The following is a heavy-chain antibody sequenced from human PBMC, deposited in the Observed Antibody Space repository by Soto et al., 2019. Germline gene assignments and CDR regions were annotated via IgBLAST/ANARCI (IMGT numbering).Heavy chain of an antibody. Sequence: GASVKVSCKASGYTFTSYAMHWVRQAPGQRLEWMGWINAGNGNTKYSQKFQGRVTITRDTSASTAYMELSSLRSEDTAVYYCARDLGSSWYLGYWGQGTLVTVSS. CDR3: ARDLGSSWYLGY. V-gene: IGHV1-3*01. CDR2: INAGNGNT. D-gene: IGHD6-13*01. J-gene: IGHJ4*02. CDR1: GYTFTSYA.